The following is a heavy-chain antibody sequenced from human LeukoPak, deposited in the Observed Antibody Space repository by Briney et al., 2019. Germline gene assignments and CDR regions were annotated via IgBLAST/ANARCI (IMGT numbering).Heavy chain of an antibody. CDR1: GGSFSGYY. D-gene: IGHD6-6*01. J-gene: IGHJ3*02. CDR3: SAARPEGDAFDI. V-gene: IGHV4-34*01. Sequence: SETLSLTCAVYGGSFSGYYWSWIRQTPRKGLEWIGEINHSGSTNYNPSLKSRVTISVDTSKNQFSLKLSSVTAADTAVYYCSAARPEGDAFDIWGQGTRVTVSS. CDR2: INHSGST.